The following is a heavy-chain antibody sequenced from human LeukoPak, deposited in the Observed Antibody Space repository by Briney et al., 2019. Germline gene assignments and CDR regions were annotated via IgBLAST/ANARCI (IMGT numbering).Heavy chain of an antibody. V-gene: IGHV4-59*01. Sequence: SETLSLTCTVSGASISYYYWRWIRQPPGKGLEWIGYIYYSGSTNYNPSLKSRVTMSIDTSKNQFSLNLNPVTAADTAVYYCALDSSGWSDDSFDIWGQGTMVTVSS. D-gene: IGHD6-13*01. CDR2: IYYSGST. CDR3: ALDSSGWSDDSFDI. CDR1: GASISYYY. J-gene: IGHJ3*02.